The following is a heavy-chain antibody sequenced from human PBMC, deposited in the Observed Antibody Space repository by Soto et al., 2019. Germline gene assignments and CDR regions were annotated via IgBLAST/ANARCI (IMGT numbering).Heavy chain of an antibody. CDR2: IHYSGST. V-gene: IGHV4-59*06. CDR1: GGSISSYY. J-gene: IGHJ4*02. Sequence: SETLSLTCTVSGGSISSYYWSWIRQPPGKGLEWIGYIHYSGSTYYNSSLKKRLSISVDTSKNQFSLKLTSVTAADTAVYYCARAMATSSFDYWGPGTLVTVSS. CDR3: ARAMATSSFDY.